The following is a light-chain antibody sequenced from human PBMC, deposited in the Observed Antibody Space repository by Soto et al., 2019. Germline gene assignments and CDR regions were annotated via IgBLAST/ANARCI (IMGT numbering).Light chain of an antibody. CDR3: AAWDDSLNGHVV. CDR1: SSNIGSNT. J-gene: IGLJ2*01. CDR2: SNN. V-gene: IGLV1-44*01. Sequence: QSVLTQPPSASGTPGQRVTISCSGSSSNIGSNTVNWYQQLPGTAPKLLIYSNNQRPSGVPDRFSGSKSGTSSSLAISGLQSEDEGAYYCAAWDDSLNGHVVFGGGTKLTVL.